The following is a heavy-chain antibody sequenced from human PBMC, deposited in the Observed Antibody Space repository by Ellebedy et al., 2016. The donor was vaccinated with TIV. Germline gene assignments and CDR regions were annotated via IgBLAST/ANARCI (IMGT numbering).Heavy chain of an antibody. Sequence: GESLKISCAASGFPFSSYYMHWFRQAPGKGLVWVSHISSDGSHINYADSVKGRFTISRDNAKNTLYLQMNSQRAEDTAVYYCAREWSAFDLWGQGTMVTVSS. CDR1: GFPFSSYY. J-gene: IGHJ3*01. CDR3: AREWSAFDL. V-gene: IGHV3-74*01. CDR2: ISSDGSHI. D-gene: IGHD3-3*01.